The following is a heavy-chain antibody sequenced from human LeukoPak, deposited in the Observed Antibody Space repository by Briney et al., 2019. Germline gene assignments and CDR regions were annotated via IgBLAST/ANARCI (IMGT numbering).Heavy chain of an antibody. CDR3: ARDQSVRLMQTSSTYFKHVFAI. CDR2: INAYNGKT. Sequence: GASVTVSCKTSGYTFTNYGISWVRQAAGLGREWMGWINAYNGKTNYAQKVQGRVTMTTDTSTSTAYMELRSLGFDDPAVYYCARDQSVRLMQTSSTYFKHVFAIWGQGSMVTVSS. D-gene: IGHD6-13*01. CDR1: GYTFTNYG. V-gene: IGHV1-18*01. J-gene: IGHJ3*02.